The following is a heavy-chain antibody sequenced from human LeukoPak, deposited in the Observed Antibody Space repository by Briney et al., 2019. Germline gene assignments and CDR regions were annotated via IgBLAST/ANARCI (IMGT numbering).Heavy chain of an antibody. V-gene: IGHV1-69*13. Sequence: SVKVSCKASGGTFSSYAISWVRQAPGQGLEWMGGIIPIFGTANYAQKFQGRVTITADESTSTAYMELSSLRSEDTAVYYCARPRRGATTPFFDYWGQGTLVTVSS. CDR1: GGTFSSYA. CDR3: ARPRRGATTPFFDY. CDR2: IIPIFGTA. J-gene: IGHJ4*02. D-gene: IGHD1-26*01.